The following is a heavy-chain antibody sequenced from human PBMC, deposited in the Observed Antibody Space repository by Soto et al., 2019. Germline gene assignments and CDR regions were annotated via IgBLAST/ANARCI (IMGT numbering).Heavy chain of an antibody. J-gene: IGHJ6*02. V-gene: IGHV3-23*01. CDR3: AKVASSSLVRGTYYYYYGMDV. Sequence: SGGSLRLSCAASGFTFSSYAMSWVRQAPGKGLEWVSAISGSGGSTYYADSVKGRFTISRDNSKNTLYLQMNSLRAEDTAVYYCAKVASSSLVRGTYYYYYGMDVWGQGTTVTVSS. D-gene: IGHD6-6*01. CDR2: ISGSGGST. CDR1: GFTFSSYA.